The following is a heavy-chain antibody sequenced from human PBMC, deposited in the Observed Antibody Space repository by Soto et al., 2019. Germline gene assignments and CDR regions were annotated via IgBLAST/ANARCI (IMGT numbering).Heavy chain of an antibody. CDR1: GFTFSSYG. V-gene: IGHV3-30*18. Sequence: GGSLRLSSAASGFTFSSYGMHWVRQATGKGLEWXAVXXYXGXXXYXXXPVKGRFTISRDNSKNTLYLQMNSLRAEDTAVYYCAKDEDYYGMDVWGQGTTVTVSS. CDR2: XXYXGXXX. J-gene: IGHJ6*02. CDR3: AKDEDYYGMDV.